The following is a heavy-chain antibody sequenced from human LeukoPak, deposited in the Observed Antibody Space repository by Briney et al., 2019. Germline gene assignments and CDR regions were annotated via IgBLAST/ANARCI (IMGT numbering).Heavy chain of an antibody. J-gene: IGHJ4*02. Sequence: GGSLRLSCEASGFRFSYFWMSWVRQAPGKGLEWVANINEDGSQKYYVDSVKGRFTIFRDNTKKLVFLQMNSLRVEDTAVYYCARDEVGGYYFEWGQGNLVNVSS. CDR3: ARDEVGGYYFE. V-gene: IGHV3-7*01. D-gene: IGHD3-3*01. CDR1: GFRFSYFW. CDR2: INEDGSQK.